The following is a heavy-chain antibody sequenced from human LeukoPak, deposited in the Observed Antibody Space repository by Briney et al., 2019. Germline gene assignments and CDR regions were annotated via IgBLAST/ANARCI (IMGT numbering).Heavy chain of an antibody. CDR3: AKVRLYCSGGSCYYHPFDY. J-gene: IGHJ4*02. Sequence: GGSLRLSCVASGFTLSSYAMSWVRQAPGKGLEWVSVISGSGGSTYYADSVKGRFTISRDNSKNTLYLQMNSLRAEDTAVYYCAKVRLYCSGGSCYYHPFDYWGQGTLVTVSS. CDR1: GFTLSSYA. V-gene: IGHV3-23*01. D-gene: IGHD2-15*01. CDR2: ISGSGGST.